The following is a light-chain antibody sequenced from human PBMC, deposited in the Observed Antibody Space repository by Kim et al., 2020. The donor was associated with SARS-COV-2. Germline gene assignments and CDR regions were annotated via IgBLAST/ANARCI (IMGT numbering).Light chain of an antibody. CDR2: RKN. CDR3: NSRDSSGNQLS. V-gene: IGLV3-19*01. J-gene: IGLJ3*02. CDR1: KLKTYY. Sequence: EQAGKSKHQKHKLKTYYANCYQQKPAHAPVLVIYRKNNRPSGIPDRCSGSNSGNTASLSITGAQAEDEADYFCNSRDSSGNQLSFGGGTQLTV.